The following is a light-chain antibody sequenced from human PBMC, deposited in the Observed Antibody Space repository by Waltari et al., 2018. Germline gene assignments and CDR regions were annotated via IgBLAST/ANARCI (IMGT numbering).Light chain of an antibody. CDR2: VNSDGSH. V-gene: IGLV4-69*01. Sequence: QLVLTQSPSASASLGASVKLTCTLSSGHSSNVIAWHQQQPEKGPRYLMKVNSDGSHSKGDKIPYRFSGSISGAEHYLTISSLQSEDEADDYCQTGGHGTWVFGGGTKLTVL. J-gene: IGLJ3*02. CDR1: SGHSSNV. CDR3: QTGGHGTWV.